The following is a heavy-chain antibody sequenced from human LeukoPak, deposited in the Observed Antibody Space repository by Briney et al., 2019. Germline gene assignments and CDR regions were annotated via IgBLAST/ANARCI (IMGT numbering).Heavy chain of an antibody. CDR1: AGTFSSYT. V-gene: IGHV1-69*04. J-gene: IGHJ6*02. Sequence: SVKVSCKASAGTFSSYTISCVRQAPRQGREWMGRILPILALANYTQRFQGRVKITADKSTSTAYMELSSLRSEDTPLYYCARDRVCSSPRSHSNYYYYGMDVWGQGTTVTVSS. CDR3: ARDRVCSSPRSHSNYYYYGMDV. CDR2: ILPILALA. D-gene: IGHD2-2*01.